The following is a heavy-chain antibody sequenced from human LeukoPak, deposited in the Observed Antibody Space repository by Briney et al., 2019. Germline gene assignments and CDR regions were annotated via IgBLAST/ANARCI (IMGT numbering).Heavy chain of an antibody. CDR2: IRYDGSNK. CDR3: AKAFRFWSGYSINWFDP. J-gene: IGHJ5*02. CDR1: GFTFSSYG. V-gene: IGHV3-30*02. Sequence: GGSLRLSCAASGFTFSSYGMHWVRQAPGKGLEWVAFIRYDGSNKYYADSVKGRFTISRDNSKNTLYLQMNSLRAEDTAVYCCAKAFRFWSGYSINWFDPWGQGTLVTVSS. D-gene: IGHD3-3*01.